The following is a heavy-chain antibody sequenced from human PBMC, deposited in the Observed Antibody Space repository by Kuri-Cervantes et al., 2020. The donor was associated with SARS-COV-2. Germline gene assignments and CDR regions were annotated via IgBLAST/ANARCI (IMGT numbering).Heavy chain of an antibody. J-gene: IGHJ4*02. CDR2: IYTSGST. D-gene: IGHD3-10*01. CDR3: ARALTGEVDDY. V-gene: IGHV4-4*07. Sequence: GSLRLSSTVSGGSISSYYWSWIRQPARKGLECIGRIYTSGSTNYNPSLKSRVTMPVDTSKNQLSLKLSSVTAADTAVYYCARALTGEVDDYWVQGTLVTVSS. CDR1: GGSISSYY.